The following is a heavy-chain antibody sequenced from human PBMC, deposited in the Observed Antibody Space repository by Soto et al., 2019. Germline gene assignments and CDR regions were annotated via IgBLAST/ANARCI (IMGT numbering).Heavy chain of an antibody. D-gene: IGHD6-13*01. Sequence: QVQLVQSGAEVKKPGASVKVSCKASGYTFTSYAMHWVRQAPGQRLEWMGWINAGNGNTKYSQKFQARVTITRDTSAGTAYWELSSRRSEDTAVYYWACSDIAAAPYGMDVWGQGTTVTVSS. V-gene: IGHV1-3*01. CDR3: ACSDIAAAPYGMDV. CDR1: GYTFTSYA. CDR2: INAGNGNT. J-gene: IGHJ6*02.